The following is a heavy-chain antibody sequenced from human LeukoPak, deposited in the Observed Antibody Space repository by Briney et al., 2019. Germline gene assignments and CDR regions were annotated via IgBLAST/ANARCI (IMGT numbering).Heavy chain of an antibody. D-gene: IGHD3-3*01. V-gene: IGHV3-30*07. J-gene: IGHJ4*02. CDR3: AKVPGFFAFDY. Sequence: GGSLRLSCAASGFTFSSYAMHWVRQAPGKGLEWVAVISYDGSNKYYADSVKGRFTISRDNSKNTLYLQMNSLRAEDTAVYYCAKVPGFFAFDYWGQGTLVTVSS. CDR2: ISYDGSNK. CDR1: GFTFSSYA.